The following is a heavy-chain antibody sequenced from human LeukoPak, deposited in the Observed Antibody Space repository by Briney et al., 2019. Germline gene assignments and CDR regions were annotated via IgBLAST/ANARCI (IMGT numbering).Heavy chain of an antibody. CDR3: ARGPLGDAFDI. Sequence: PSETLSLTCTVSGGSISSGGYYWSWIRQPPGKGLEWIGYIYHSGSTYYNPSLKSRVTISVDTSKNQFSLKLSSVTAADTAVYYCARGPLGDAFDIWGQGTMVTVSS. J-gene: IGHJ3*02. D-gene: IGHD7-27*01. CDR1: GGSISSGGYY. CDR2: IYHSGST. V-gene: IGHV4-30-2*01.